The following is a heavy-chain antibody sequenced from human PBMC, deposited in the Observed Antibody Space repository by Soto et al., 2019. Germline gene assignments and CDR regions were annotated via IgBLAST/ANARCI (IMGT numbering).Heavy chain of an antibody. CDR2: IYYSGST. J-gene: IGHJ5*02. D-gene: IGHD3-9*01. Sequence: QLQLQESGPGLVKPSETLSLTCTVSGGSISSSSYYWGWIRQPPGKGLEWIGSIYYSGSTYYNPSLKSRVTISVDTSKNQFSLQLSSVTAADPAVYYCARRGYDILTGLGTPNWFDPWGQGTLVTVSS. CDR3: ARRGYDILTGLGTPNWFDP. V-gene: IGHV4-39*01. CDR1: GGSISSSSYY.